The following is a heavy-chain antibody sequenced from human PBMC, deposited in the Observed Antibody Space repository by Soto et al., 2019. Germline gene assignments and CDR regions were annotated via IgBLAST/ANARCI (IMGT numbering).Heavy chain of an antibody. CDR1: GFTVSSNY. CDR3: ARNPWGSYRYIGTFDY. Sequence: EVQLVESGGGLVQPGGSLRLSCAASGFTVSSNYMSWVRQAPGKGLEWVSVIYSGGATYYADSVKGRFTISRDTSNNMLYLQMNSLRVEDTAVFYCARNPWGSYRYIGTFDYWGKGTLVTVSP. J-gene: IGHJ4*02. CDR2: IYSGGAT. D-gene: IGHD3-16*02. V-gene: IGHV3-66*01.